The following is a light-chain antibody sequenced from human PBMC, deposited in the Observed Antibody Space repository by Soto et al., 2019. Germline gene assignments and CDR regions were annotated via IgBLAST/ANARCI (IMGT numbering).Light chain of an antibody. Sequence: QSELARPASVYGSPGQSITIPCTGSNSDVGNYNLVSWYQQHPGEAPKLMIYEGSKRPSGVSNRFSGSKSGNTASLTISGLQAEDEADYYCTSYTSSSTLDVFGTGTKFTVL. V-gene: IGLV2-14*02. J-gene: IGLJ1*01. CDR3: TSYTSSSTLDV. CDR1: NSDVGNYNL. CDR2: EGS.